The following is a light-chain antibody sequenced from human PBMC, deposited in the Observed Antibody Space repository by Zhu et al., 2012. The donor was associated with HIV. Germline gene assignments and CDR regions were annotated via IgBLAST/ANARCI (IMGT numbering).Light chain of an antibody. Sequence: ETLMTQSPATLSVSPGERGTLTCRASQSVRTNLAWYQQKPGQPPRLLISRASTRATSIPARFSGSGSGTEFTLTISSLQSEDFAVYYCQQYNDWPPTFGQGTKGGYQT. CDR1: QSVRTN. CDR2: RAS. J-gene: IGKJ1*01. CDR3: QQYNDWPPT. V-gene: IGKV3-15*01.